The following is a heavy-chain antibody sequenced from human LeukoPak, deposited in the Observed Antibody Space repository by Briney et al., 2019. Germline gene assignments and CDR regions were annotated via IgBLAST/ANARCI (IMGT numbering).Heavy chain of an antibody. CDR3: AKDGPAAFDY. J-gene: IGHJ4*02. Sequence: ASVNVSCKASGYTFSGNYIHWVRQAPGQGLEWMGWINPNGGGTKYAQKFQDRVTVTRDTSISTVYMELSGLRSDDTAVYYCAKDGPAAFDYWGQGTLVTVSS. CDR1: GYTFSGNY. D-gene: IGHD6-13*01. CDR2: INPNGGGT. V-gene: IGHV1-2*02.